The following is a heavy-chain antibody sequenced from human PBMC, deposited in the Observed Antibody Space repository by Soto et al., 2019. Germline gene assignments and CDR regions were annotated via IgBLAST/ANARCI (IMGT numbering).Heavy chain of an antibody. CDR1: GGTFSSYA. CDR3: ARDTVPSFGYYSYWSDP. Sequence: QVQLVQSGAEVKKPGSSVKVSCKASGGTFSSYAITWVRQAPGQGLEWMGGIIPIFGTANYAQKFQARVRNTAVESTSTAYLALSSLRSVDAAVYYFARDTVPSFGYYSYWSDPWGQGTLVTVSS. J-gene: IGHJ5*02. CDR2: IIPIFGTA. D-gene: IGHD3-22*01. V-gene: IGHV1-69*12.